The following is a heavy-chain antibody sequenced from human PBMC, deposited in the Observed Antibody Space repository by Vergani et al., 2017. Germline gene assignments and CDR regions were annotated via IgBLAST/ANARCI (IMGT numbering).Heavy chain of an antibody. J-gene: IGHJ4*02. CDR2: IYSGGST. D-gene: IGHD3-3*01. V-gene: IGHV3-66*02. Sequence: EVQLVESGGGLVQPGGSLRLSCAASGFTFSSNYMSWVRQAPGKGLEWVSVIYSGGSTYYADSVKGRFTISRDNSKNTLYLQMNSLRAEDTAVYYCARIWSGYYTGLVDYWGQGTLVTVSS. CDR1: GFTFSSNY. CDR3: ARIWSGYYTGLVDY.